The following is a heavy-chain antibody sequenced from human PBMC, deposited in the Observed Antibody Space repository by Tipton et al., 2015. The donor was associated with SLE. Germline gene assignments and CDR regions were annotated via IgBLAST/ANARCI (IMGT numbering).Heavy chain of an antibody. CDR3: ARGRSWFDP. V-gene: IGHV4-38-2*02. CDR1: GFSISSGYY. Sequence: TLSLTCTVSGFSISSGYYWGWMRQSPGKGLEWIGSIYRSGSTYYTPSLRSRVTISLDTSMNQFSLDLSSVTAADTAVYYCARGRSWFDPWGQGTLVTVSS. J-gene: IGHJ5*02. CDR2: IYRSGST.